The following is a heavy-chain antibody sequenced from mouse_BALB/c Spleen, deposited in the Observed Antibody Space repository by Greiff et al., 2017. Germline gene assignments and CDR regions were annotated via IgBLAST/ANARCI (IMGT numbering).Heavy chain of an antibody. Sequence: VQLVESGGGLVKPGGSLKLSCAASGFTFSDYYMYWVRQTPEKRLEWVATISDGGSYTYYPDSVKGRFTISRDNAKNNLYLQMSSLKSEDTAMYYCASSSMVNSYYAMDYWGQGTSVTVSS. CDR2: ISDGGSYT. D-gene: IGHD2-10*02. V-gene: IGHV5-4*02. CDR1: GFTFSDYY. CDR3: ASSSMVNSYYAMDY. J-gene: IGHJ4*01.